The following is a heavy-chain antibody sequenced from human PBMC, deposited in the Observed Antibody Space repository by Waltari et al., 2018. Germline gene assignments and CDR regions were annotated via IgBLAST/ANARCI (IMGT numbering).Heavy chain of an antibody. CDR1: GFTFRNYG. D-gene: IGHD1-26*01. CDR3: AKSTGSYYEVFDY. Sequence: EVRLVESGGGLVQPGGSLTLSCAASGFTFRNYGMSWVRQATGKGLECFSTSSGSGGSTFYADSGKGRFTMSKENSKNTLFLQMNSLRFDDTAEYYCAKSTGSYYEVFDYWGRGTLVTVSS. J-gene: IGHJ4*02. V-gene: IGHV3-23*04. CDR2: SSGSGGST.